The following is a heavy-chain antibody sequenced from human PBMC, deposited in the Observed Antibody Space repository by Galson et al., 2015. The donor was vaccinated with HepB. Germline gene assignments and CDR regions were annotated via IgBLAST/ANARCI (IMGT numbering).Heavy chain of an antibody. D-gene: IGHD2-21*02. J-gene: IGHJ4*02. CDR1: GYTFTGYY. V-gene: IGHV1-2*06. Sequence: VKVSCKASGYTFTGYYLNWVRQAPGQGLEWMGRINPNSGDTNYAQEFQDRITMTRDTSISTAYTELTRLRSDDTAVYYCVRELSRNVVVVPAIPVAFWGQGTLVTVSS. CDR3: VRELSRNVVVVPAIPVAF. CDR2: INPNSGDT.